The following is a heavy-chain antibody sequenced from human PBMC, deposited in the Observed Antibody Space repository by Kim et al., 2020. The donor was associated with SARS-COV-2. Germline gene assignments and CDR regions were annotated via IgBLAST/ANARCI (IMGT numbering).Heavy chain of an antibody. CDR1: GFTFSDYY. CDR2: ISSSSYT. CDR3: ARDGRGGDPDSRVDAFDI. D-gene: IGHD2-21*02. V-gene: IGHV3-11*06. Sequence: GGSLRLSCAASGFTFSDYYMSWIRQAPGKGLEWVSYISSSSYTNYADSVKGRFTISRDNAKNSLYLQMNSLRAEDTAVYYCARDGRGGDPDSRVDAFDIWGQGTMVTVSS. J-gene: IGHJ3*02.